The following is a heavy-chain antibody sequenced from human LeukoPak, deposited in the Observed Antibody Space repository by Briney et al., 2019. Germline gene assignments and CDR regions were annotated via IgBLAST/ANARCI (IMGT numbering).Heavy chain of an antibody. CDR1: GGSISNHY. D-gene: IGHD3-22*01. CDR3: ARGPMNYYMDV. J-gene: IGHJ6*03. V-gene: IGHV4-59*11. Sequence: PSETLSLTCTVSGGSISNHYWSWIRQPPGKGLEWIGYIYYSGSTKYNPSLRSRVTISVDTSKTQFSLKLSSVTAADTAVYYCARGPMNYYMDVWGKGTTVTVSS. CDR2: IYYSGST.